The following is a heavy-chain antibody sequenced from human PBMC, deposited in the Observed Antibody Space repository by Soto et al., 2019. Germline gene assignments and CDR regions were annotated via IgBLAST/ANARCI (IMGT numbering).Heavy chain of an antibody. J-gene: IGHJ6*02. Sequence: GGSLRLSCAASGFAFSSFGMHWVRQAPGKGLEWVAVISFDGSNKYYADSVKGRFTISRDNSKNTLSLQMNSLKAEDTAVYYCAKDTSKYSNNWPAYYGLDVWGQGTTVTVSS. CDR2: ISFDGSNK. D-gene: IGHD1-1*01. V-gene: IGHV3-30*18. CDR1: GFAFSSFG. CDR3: AKDTSKYSNNWPAYYGLDV.